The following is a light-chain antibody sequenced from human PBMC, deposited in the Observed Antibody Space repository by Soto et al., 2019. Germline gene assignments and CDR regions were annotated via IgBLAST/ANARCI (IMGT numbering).Light chain of an antibody. V-gene: IGKV1-17*01. Sequence: DIQMTQSPSSLSASVGDRVTISCRASQGIGNALGWYQQKPGKPPKVLIYGASNLQSGVPSRFSGSGSATEFTLTISSLQPDDFATYYCQQYSTYPWTFGQGTKVDIK. CDR3: QQYSTYPWT. J-gene: IGKJ1*01. CDR2: GAS. CDR1: QGIGNA.